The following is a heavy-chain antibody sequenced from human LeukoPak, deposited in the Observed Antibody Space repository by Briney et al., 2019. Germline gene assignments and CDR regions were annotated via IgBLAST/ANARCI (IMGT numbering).Heavy chain of an antibody. D-gene: IGHD1-26*01. J-gene: IGHJ4*02. CDR3: AKRELLVWTQGGFYFDY. Sequence: GGSLRLSCAASGFTYSSHAMSWVRQAPGKGLEWVSAISGSGGSTYYADSVKGRFTISRDSSKNTLYLQMNSLRAEDTAVYYCAKRELLVWTQGGFYFDYWGQGTLVTVSS. CDR1: GFTYSSHA. CDR2: ISGSGGST. V-gene: IGHV3-23*01.